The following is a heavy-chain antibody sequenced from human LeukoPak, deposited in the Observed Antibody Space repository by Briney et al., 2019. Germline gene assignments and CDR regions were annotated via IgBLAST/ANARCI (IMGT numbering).Heavy chain of an antibody. CDR3: ARVDTTLSYKLDY. J-gene: IGHJ4*02. V-gene: IGHV3-53*04. Sequence: GGSLRLSCAASAFNVSSNCMIWFRQPPGKGLEWVSVIYSAGSSYNADSVKGRFPISRHTSKNTGYAQMDNLRPEDSAVYYCARVDTTLSYKLDYWGQGTLVTVSS. CDR2: IYSAGSS. CDR1: AFNVSSNC. D-gene: IGHD1-1*01.